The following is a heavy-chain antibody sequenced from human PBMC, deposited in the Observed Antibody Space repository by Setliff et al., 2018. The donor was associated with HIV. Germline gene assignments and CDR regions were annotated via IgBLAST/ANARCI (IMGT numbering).Heavy chain of an antibody. D-gene: IGHD6-13*01. CDR2: IRGSGSGDTT. Sequence: QSGGSLRLSCAASGVTVSSNYMTWVRQAPGKGLEWVSTIRGSGSGDTTHYADFVKGRFTISRDNSKNTVYLQMNSLRAEDMAIYYCAREDSSWYGSLDYWGQGTPVTVSS. CDR3: AREDSSWYGSLDY. V-gene: IGHV3-23*01. J-gene: IGHJ4*02. CDR1: GVTVSSNY.